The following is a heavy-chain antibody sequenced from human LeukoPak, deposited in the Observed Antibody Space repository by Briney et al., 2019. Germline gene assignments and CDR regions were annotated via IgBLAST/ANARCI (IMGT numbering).Heavy chain of an antibody. J-gene: IGHJ4*02. CDR1: GGSFSGYY. Sequence: PSETLSLTCAVYGGSFSGYYWSWIRQPPGKGLEWMGGINHSGSTNYNPSLKSRVTISVDTSKNQFSLKLSSVTAADTAVYYCARKAPLVGELSVTVDYWGQGTLVTVSS. V-gene: IGHV4-34*01. CDR3: ARKAPLVGELSVTVDY. CDR2: INHSGST. D-gene: IGHD3-10*01.